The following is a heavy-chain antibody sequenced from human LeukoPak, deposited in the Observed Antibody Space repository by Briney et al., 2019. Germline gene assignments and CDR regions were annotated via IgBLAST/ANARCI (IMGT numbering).Heavy chain of an antibody. CDR1: GGSISSHY. Sequence: SETLPLTCTVSGGSISSHYWSWIRQPPGKGLEWIGYIYYSGSTNYNPSLKSRVTISVDTSKNQFSLKLSSVTAADTAVYYCARAVVVPEVDYWGQGTLVTVSS. CDR3: ARAVVVPEVDY. J-gene: IGHJ4*02. V-gene: IGHV4-59*11. D-gene: IGHD2-2*01. CDR2: IYYSGST.